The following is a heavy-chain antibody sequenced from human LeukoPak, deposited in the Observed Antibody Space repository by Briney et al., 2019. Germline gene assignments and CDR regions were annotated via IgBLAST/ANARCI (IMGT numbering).Heavy chain of an antibody. J-gene: IGHJ4*02. Sequence: PGGSLRLSCAASGFAFSRYSMNWVRQAPGKGLEWVSYITSSSTTIYYADSVKGRFTISRDNAKNSLYLQMNRLRDEDTAVYYCARTPSGYDLDYWGQGALVTVSS. V-gene: IGHV3-48*02. D-gene: IGHD5-12*01. CDR3: ARTPSGYDLDY. CDR1: GFAFSRYS. CDR2: ITSSSTTI.